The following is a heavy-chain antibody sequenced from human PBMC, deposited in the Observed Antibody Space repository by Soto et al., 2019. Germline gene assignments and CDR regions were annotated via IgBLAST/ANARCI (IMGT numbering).Heavy chain of an antibody. V-gene: IGHV3-30-3*01. J-gene: IGHJ4*02. CDR2: ISYDGSNK. CDR3: GVAGSWLGAAFDY. D-gene: IGHD6-13*01. CDR1: GFTFSSYA. Sequence: QVQLVESGGGVVQPGRSLRLSCAASGFTFSSYAMHWVRQAPGKGLEWVAVISYDGSNKYYADSVKGRFTISRDNSKNTLYLQMNRLRAEDTAVYYCGVAGSWLGAAFDYWGQGTLVTVSS.